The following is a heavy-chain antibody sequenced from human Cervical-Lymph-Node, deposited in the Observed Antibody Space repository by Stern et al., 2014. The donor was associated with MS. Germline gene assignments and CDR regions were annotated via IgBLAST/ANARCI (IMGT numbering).Heavy chain of an antibody. J-gene: IGHJ5*02. D-gene: IGHD1-7*01. Sequence: QVQLVQSGAEVKKPGASVKVSCKASGYTFTSYAMHWVRQAPGQRLEWMGWINAGNGNTKYSQKFQGRVTITRDTSASTAYMELSSLRSEDTAVYYCARNRGLNWNYVKTNWFDPWGQGTLVTVSS. CDR2: INAGNGNT. CDR1: GYTFTSYA. V-gene: IGHV1-3*01. CDR3: ARNRGLNWNYVKTNWFDP.